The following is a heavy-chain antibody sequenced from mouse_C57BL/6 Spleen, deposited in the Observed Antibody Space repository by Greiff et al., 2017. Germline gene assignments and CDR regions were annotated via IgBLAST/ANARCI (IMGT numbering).Heavy chain of an antibody. Sequence: QVQLKQSGAELVKPGASVKISCKASGYAFSSYWMNWVKQRPGKGLEWIGQIYPGDGDTNYNGKFKGKATLHADKSSSTAYMQLSSLTSEDSAVYFCARWITTVRYFDVWGTGTTVTVSS. J-gene: IGHJ1*03. D-gene: IGHD1-1*01. CDR1: GYAFSSYW. V-gene: IGHV1-80*01. CDR3: ARWITTVRYFDV. CDR2: IYPGDGDT.